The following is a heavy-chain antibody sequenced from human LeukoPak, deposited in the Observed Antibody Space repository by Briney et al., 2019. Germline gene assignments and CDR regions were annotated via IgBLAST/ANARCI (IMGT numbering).Heavy chain of an antibody. CDR1: GYTFTDYY. Sequence: GASVKVSCEASGYTFTDYYIHWVRQAPGQGLEWMGWINPNSGGTNSAQKFQGRVTMTRDTSISTAFIKLSSLRSDDTAVYYCARVALNYYDSSGLFDYWGQGTLVTVSS. V-gene: IGHV1-2*02. J-gene: IGHJ4*02. CDR2: INPNSGGT. D-gene: IGHD3-22*01. CDR3: ARVALNYYDSSGLFDY.